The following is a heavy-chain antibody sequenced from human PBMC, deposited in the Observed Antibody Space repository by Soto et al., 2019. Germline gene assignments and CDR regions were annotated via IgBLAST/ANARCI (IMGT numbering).Heavy chain of an antibody. CDR3: ARSRVSTPRLEDPFDI. V-gene: IGHV5-51*01. CDR1: GYSFPTYW. J-gene: IGHJ3*02. Sequence: GESLKISCKGSGYSFPTYWLAWVRQTPGRGLEYMGIIYPGDSDSRYSPAFQGQVTISADKSINTAYLQWTSLKASDTAIYYCARSRVSTPRLEDPFDIWGQGTMVTVSS. D-gene: IGHD5-12*01. CDR2: IYPGDSDS.